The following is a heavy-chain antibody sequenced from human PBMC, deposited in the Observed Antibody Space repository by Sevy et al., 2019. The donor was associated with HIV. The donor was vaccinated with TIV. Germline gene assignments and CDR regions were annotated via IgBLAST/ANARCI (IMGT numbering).Heavy chain of an antibody. V-gene: IGHV3-7*01. Sequence: GGSLRLSCAASGFTFSVYWMNWVRQAPGKGLEWVATMKEDGSEKYYVDSVKGRFTISRDNAKNSLYLQMNSLRAEDRAVYYCVREGVGGYSYSLDYWGQGTLVTVS. CDR2: MKEDGSEK. CDR1: GFTFSVYW. D-gene: IGHD5-18*01. J-gene: IGHJ4*02. CDR3: VREGVGGYSYSLDY.